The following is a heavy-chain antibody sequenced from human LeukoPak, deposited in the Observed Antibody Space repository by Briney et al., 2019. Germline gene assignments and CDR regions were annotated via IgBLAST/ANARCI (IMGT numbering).Heavy chain of an antibody. CDR1: VFTVSDNY. CDR2: IYSAGAT. V-gene: IGHV3-53*01. Sequence: GGSLRLSCAASVFTVSDNYLTWVRHAPWKGLEWVLSIYSAGATHYAESVKGRFTISRDNSKNTLYLQMNSLRAEDMAVYYCARIEWERLGRAFDIWGQGTMVTVSS. D-gene: IGHD1-26*01. CDR3: ARIEWERLGRAFDI. J-gene: IGHJ3*02.